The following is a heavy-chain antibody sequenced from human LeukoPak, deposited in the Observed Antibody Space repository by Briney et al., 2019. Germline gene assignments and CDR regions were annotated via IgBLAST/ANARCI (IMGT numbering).Heavy chain of an antibody. D-gene: IGHD4-23*01. J-gene: IGHJ4*02. CDR3: ARDPLYGGKFDY. CDR2: ISAYNGNT. V-gene: IGHV1-18*01. Sequence: ASVKVSCKASGYAFTSYGISWVRQAPGQGLEWMGWISAYNGNTNYAQKLQGRVTMTTDTSTSTAYMELRSLRSDDTAVYYCARDPLYGGKFDYWGQGTLVTVSS. CDR1: GYAFTSYG.